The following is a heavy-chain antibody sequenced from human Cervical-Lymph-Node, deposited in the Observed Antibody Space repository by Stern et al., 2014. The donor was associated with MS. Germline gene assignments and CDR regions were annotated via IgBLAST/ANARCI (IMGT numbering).Heavy chain of an antibody. CDR1: GYTFTSYG. V-gene: IGHV1-18*01. CDR2: ISAYNGYT. D-gene: IGHD4-17*01. CDR3: ARVRTSNDYGDNSYHFDY. Sequence: QVQLVQSGAEVKKPGASVKVSCKASGYTFTSYGISWARQAPGQGLEWMGWISAYNGYTNYAQNFQGRLTMTTETSTRTAYMELRSLRSDDTAVYYCARVRTSNDYGDNSYHFDYWGQGTLVTVPS. J-gene: IGHJ4*02.